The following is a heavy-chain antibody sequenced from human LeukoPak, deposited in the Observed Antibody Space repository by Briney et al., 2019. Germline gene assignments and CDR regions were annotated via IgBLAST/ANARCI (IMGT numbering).Heavy chain of an antibody. Sequence: SETLSLTCSVSGYSITTGFYSVWIRQSPGKGLEWIGSIYHTGKTYYNPSLRSRVTMSTDLSMEQFSLKLRSMTAADTAMYFCARAAVTTASLDSWGQGTLVTVSS. CDR3: ARAAVTTASLDS. V-gene: IGHV4-38-2*02. CDR1: GYSITTGFY. CDR2: IYHTGKT. J-gene: IGHJ1*01. D-gene: IGHD4-17*01.